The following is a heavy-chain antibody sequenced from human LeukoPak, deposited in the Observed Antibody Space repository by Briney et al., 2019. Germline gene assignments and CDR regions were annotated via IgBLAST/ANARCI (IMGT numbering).Heavy chain of an antibody. Sequence: ASVKVSCKASGYTFTGYYMHWVRQAPGQGLEWMGWINPNSGGTNYAQKFQGRVTMTRDTSISTTYKELSRLRSDDTAVYYCATLLKGSSSWYYFDYWGQGTLVTVSS. CDR1: GYTFTGYY. CDR3: ATLLKGSSSWYYFDY. D-gene: IGHD6-13*01. CDR2: INPNSGGT. V-gene: IGHV1-2*02. J-gene: IGHJ4*02.